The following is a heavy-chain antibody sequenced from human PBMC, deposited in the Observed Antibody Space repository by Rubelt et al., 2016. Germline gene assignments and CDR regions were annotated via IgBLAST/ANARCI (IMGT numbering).Heavy chain of an antibody. CDR2: ISSRDTYS. V-gene: IGHV3-21*01. CDR1: GFNFDTYT. J-gene: IGHJ6*02. Sequence: EVQLVESGGGQVKPGGSLRLSCVGSGFNFDTYTMNWVRQAPGKGLEWVSSISSRDTYSHYTDSVRGRFTISRDNSKNTLYLQMNSLRAEDTAVYYCARDGRYSSGWYSQGEYYYGMDVWGQGTTVTVSS. D-gene: IGHD6-19*01. CDR3: ARDGRYSSGWYSQGEYYYGMDV.